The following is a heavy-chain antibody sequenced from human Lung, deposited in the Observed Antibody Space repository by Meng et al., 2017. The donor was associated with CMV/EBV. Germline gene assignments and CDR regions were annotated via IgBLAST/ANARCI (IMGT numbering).Heavy chain of an antibody. CDR3: ARDSDSGGVSDI. CDR2: ISYDGSNK. D-gene: IGHD2-8*01. CDR1: GFTFSSYA. V-gene: IGHV3-30-3*01. J-gene: IGHJ3*02. Sequence: SCAASGFTFSSYAMHWVRQAPGKGLEWVAVISYDGSNKYYADSEKGRFTIARDNSKNTLYLQMNSRRAEDTAVYYCARDSDSGGVSDIWGQGTMVTVSS.